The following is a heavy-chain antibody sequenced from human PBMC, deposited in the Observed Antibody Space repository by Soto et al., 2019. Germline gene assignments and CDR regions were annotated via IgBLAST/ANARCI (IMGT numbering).Heavy chain of an antibody. CDR1: GFTFSDYY. V-gene: IGHV3-11*05. CDR3: ATGQYNYDSSAYYYS. CDR2: ISSSSSYT. J-gene: IGHJ4*02. D-gene: IGHD3-22*01. Sequence: QVHLVESGGGLVKPGGSLRLSCAASGFTFSDYYMSWIRQAQGKGLEWVSYISSSSSYTNHADSVKGRFTISRDNAKNSLYLQMISVGAEDTAVAYCATGQYNYDSSAYYYSWGQGTLVTVSS.